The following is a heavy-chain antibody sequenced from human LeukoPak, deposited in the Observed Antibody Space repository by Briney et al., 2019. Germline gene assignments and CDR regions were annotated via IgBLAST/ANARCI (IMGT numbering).Heavy chain of an antibody. V-gene: IGHV4-59*01. Sequence: PSETLSLTCTVSGGSISSFFWSWIRQPPRKGLEWIGYVHSSGSTKYNPSLKSRLIISVDMSKNQFSLKLRSVSVADTAVYYCARLAPGNYDILTGDPKVVFDYWGQGALVTVSS. J-gene: IGHJ4*02. CDR1: GGSISSFF. D-gene: IGHD3-9*01. CDR2: VHSSGST. CDR3: ARLAPGNYDILTGDPKVVFDY.